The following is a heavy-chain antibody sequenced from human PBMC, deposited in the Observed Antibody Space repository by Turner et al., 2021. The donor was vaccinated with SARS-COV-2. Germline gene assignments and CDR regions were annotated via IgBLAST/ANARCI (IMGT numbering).Heavy chain of an antibody. CDR2: IYWDDDK. CDR1: GFSLTPSGVG. V-gene: IGHV2-5*02. CDR3: ARSSVVVITGAFDI. D-gene: IGHD3-22*01. Sequence: QITLKESGPTLVKPTQTLTLTCTFSGFSLTPSGVGVGWIRQPPGKALEWLALIYWDDDKRYSPSLKSRLTITKDTSKNQVVLTMTNMDPLDTATYYCARSSVVVITGAFDIWGQGTMVTVSS. J-gene: IGHJ3*02.